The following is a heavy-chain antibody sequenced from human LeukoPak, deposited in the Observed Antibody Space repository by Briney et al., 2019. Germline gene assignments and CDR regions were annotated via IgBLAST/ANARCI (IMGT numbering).Heavy chain of an antibody. J-gene: IGHJ4*02. CDR2: ISYDGSNK. CDR1: GFTFSSYA. Sequence: GGSLRLSCAASGFTFSSYAMHWVRQAPGKGLEWVAVISYDGSNKYYADSVRGRFTISRDNSKNTLYLQMNSLRVEDTAVYFCARDPGAFPYFFDSWGQGTLVTVSS. D-gene: IGHD4/OR15-4a*01. CDR3: ARDPGAFPYFFDS. V-gene: IGHV3-30-3*01.